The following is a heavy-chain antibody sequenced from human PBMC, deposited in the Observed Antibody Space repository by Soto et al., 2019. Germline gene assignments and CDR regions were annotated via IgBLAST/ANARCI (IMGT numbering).Heavy chain of an antibody. D-gene: IGHD1-26*01. V-gene: IGHV3-30*18. CDR1: GFPFRRYG. CDR3: AKNPREWQQLYYFDY. J-gene: IGHJ4*02. CDR2: MSYDGFNK. Sequence: VGSLRLSCAASGFPFRRYGMHWARQAPGKGLEWVAVMSYDGFNKYYADSVEGRFTISRDNSKDTLYLQMNSLRAEDTAVYYCAKNPREWQQLYYFDYWGQGTLVTVSS.